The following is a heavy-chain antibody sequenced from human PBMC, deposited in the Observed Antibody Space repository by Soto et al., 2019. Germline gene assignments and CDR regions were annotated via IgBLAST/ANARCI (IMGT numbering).Heavy chain of an antibody. D-gene: IGHD2-2*01. Sequence: GGSLRLSCAASGFTFNSYAMSWVRQAPGKGLEWVSAISGSGGSTYYADSVKGRFTISRDNSKNTLYLQMNSLRAEDTAVYYCAKGWGGYCSSTSCLFDAFDIWGQGTMVTVSS. V-gene: IGHV3-23*01. CDR3: AKGWGGYCSSTSCLFDAFDI. CDR1: GFTFNSYA. J-gene: IGHJ3*02. CDR2: ISGSGGST.